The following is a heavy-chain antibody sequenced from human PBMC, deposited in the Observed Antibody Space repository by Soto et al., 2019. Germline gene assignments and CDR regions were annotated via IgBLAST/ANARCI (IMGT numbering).Heavy chain of an antibody. Sequence: GGSLRLSCAASGFTFSNAWMSWVRQAPGKGLEWVGRIKSKTDGGTTDYAAPVKGRFTISRDDSKNTLYLQMNSLKTEDTAVYYCTTDFGGTMVYYYYMDVWGKGTTVTVSS. CDR3: TTDFGGTMVYYYYMDV. D-gene: IGHD3-10*01. CDR2: IKSKTDGGTT. J-gene: IGHJ6*03. V-gene: IGHV3-15*01. CDR1: GFTFSNAW.